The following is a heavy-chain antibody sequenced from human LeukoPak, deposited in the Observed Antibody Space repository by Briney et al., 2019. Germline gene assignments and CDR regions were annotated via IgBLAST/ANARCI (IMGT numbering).Heavy chain of an antibody. Sequence: GGSLRLSCAASGFTFSSYAMSWVRQAPGKGLEWVSAISGSGGSTYYADCVKGRFTIYRDNSKNTLYLQMNSLRAEDTAVYYCAKRADSSGYYYDDYWGQGTLVTVSS. CDR3: AKRADSSGYYYDDY. CDR1: GFTFSSYA. D-gene: IGHD3-22*01. V-gene: IGHV3-23*01. J-gene: IGHJ4*02. CDR2: ISGSGGST.